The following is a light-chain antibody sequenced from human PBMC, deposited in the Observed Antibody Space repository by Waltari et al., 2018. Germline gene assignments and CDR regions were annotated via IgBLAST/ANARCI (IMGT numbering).Light chain of an antibody. Sequence: EIVLTQSPGTLSLSPGERATLSCRASQSVSNNYLAWYQRKPGQAPRLLIYGASTRATGIPDRFSGSGSGTDFTLTISRLEPEDFAVYYCQQYVETPRTFGQGTKVEVK. CDR3: QQYVETPRT. V-gene: IGKV3-20*01. CDR1: QSVSNNY. J-gene: IGKJ1*01. CDR2: GAS.